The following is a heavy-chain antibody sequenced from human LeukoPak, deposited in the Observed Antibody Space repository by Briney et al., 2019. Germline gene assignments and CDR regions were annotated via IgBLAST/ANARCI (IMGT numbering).Heavy chain of an antibody. CDR2: ISGSGGST. J-gene: IGHJ4*02. CDR1: GFTFSSYA. V-gene: IGHV3-23*01. Sequence: GGSLRLSCAASGFTFSSYAMSWVRQAPGKGLEWVSTISGSGGSTYYVDSVKGRFTISRDNSKNTLYLQMNSLRAEDTAVYYCASVWGSYRWAFDYWGQGTLVTVSS. CDR3: ASVWGSYRWAFDY. D-gene: IGHD3-16*02.